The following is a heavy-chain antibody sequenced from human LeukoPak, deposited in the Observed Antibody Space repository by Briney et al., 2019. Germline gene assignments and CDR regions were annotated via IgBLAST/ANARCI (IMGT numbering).Heavy chain of an antibody. CDR1: GFTFSNAW. Sequence: GGSLRLSCAASGFTFSNAWMSWVRQAPGKGLEWVGRIKSKTDGGTTDYAAPVKGRFTISRDDSKNTLYLQMNSLKTEDTALYYCTKYSGYDPEFDYWGQGTLVTVSS. D-gene: IGHD5-12*01. CDR3: TKYSGYDPEFDY. V-gene: IGHV3-15*01. J-gene: IGHJ4*02. CDR2: IKSKTDGGTT.